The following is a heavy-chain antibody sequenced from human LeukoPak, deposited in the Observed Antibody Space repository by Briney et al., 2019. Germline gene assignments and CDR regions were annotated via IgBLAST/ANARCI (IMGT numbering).Heavy chain of an antibody. D-gene: IGHD4-17*01. CDR1: GFTVSTTH. J-gene: IGHJ3*02. V-gene: IGHV3-53*01. CDR3: ARGSRVTTRLDAFDI. CDR2: IYSGGSI. Sequence: GGSLRLSCAASGFTVSTTHMSWVRQTPGKGLEWVSTIYSGGSIYYADSVKGRFTISRDNSKDTLYLQMNSLRVEDTAVYYCARGSRVTTRLDAFDIWGQGTTVTVSS.